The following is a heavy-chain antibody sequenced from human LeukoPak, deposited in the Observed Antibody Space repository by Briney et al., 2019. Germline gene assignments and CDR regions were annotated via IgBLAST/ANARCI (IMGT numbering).Heavy chain of an antibody. CDR2: IYTSGST. Sequence: SETLSLTCTVSGGSISSYYWSWIRQPAGKGLEWIGRIYTSGSTNYHPSLKSRVTMSVDPSKNQFSLKLSSVTAADTAVYYCARDFWSGYYTTYYYYMDVWGKGTLVTVSS. CDR1: GGSISSYY. J-gene: IGHJ6*03. V-gene: IGHV4-4*07. CDR3: ARDFWSGYYTTYYYYMDV. D-gene: IGHD3-3*01.